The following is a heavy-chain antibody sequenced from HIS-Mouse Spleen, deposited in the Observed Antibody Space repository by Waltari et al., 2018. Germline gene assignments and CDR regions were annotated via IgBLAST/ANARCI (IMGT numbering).Heavy chain of an antibody. CDR2: IYYSGST. Sequence: QLQLQESGPGLVKPSETLSLTCTVSGGSSSRSSYYWCWILHPPGTGLEWIGSIYYSGSTYYNPSLKSRVTISVDTSKNQFSLKLSSVTAADTAVYYCAREYRGYYDSSGYAYIHFDYWGQGTLVTVSS. J-gene: IGHJ4*02. CDR3: AREYRGYYDSSGYAYIHFDY. D-gene: IGHD3-22*01. V-gene: IGHV4-39*07. CDR1: GGSSSRSSYY.